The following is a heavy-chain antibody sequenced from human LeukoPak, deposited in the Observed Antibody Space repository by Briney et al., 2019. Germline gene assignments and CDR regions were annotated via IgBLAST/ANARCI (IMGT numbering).Heavy chain of an antibody. Sequence: PSETLSLTCAVYGGSFSGYYWSWIRQPPGKGLEWIGEINHSGSTNYNPSLKSRVTISVDTSKNQFSLKLSSVTAADTAVYYCARAPWVVVPAAILGGWFDPWGQGTLVTVSS. CDR1: GGSFSGYY. CDR3: ARAPWVVVPAAILGGWFDP. D-gene: IGHD2-2*01. J-gene: IGHJ5*02. CDR2: INHSGST. V-gene: IGHV4-34*01.